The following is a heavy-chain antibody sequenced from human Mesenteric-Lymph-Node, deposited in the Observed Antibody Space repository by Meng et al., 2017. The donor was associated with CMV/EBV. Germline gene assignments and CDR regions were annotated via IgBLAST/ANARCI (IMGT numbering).Heavy chain of an antibody. V-gene: IGHV3-21*01. CDR3: ARDKKVTNYYGMDV. Sequence: GESLKISCAASGFTFSSYSMNWVRQAPGKGLEWVSSISSSSSYIYYADSVKGRFTISRDNAKNSLYLQMNSLRAEDTAVYYCARDKKVTNYYGMDVWGQGTTVTVSS. CDR1: GFTFSSYS. CDR2: ISSSSSYI. J-gene: IGHJ6*02.